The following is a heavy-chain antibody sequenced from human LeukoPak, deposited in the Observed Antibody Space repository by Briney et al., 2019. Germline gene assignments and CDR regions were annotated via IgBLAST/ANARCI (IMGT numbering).Heavy chain of an antibody. Sequence: GGSLRLSCAASGFTFADYGMSWVSHGPGEGLGWVSGITWNGGSTGYAESVKGRFTISRDNAKNSLYLQMNSLRAEDTALYYCAGYLLYDSSGYYYELGKGFAYWGQGTLVTVAS. J-gene: IGHJ4*02. CDR3: AGYLLYDSSGYYYELGKGFAY. CDR1: GFTFADYG. CDR2: ITWNGGST. V-gene: IGHV3-20*04. D-gene: IGHD3-22*01.